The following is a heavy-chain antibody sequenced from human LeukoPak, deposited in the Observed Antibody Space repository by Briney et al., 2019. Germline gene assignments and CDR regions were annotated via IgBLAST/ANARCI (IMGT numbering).Heavy chain of an antibody. J-gene: IGHJ4*02. CDR1: GYTCTGYY. CDR2: INPNSGGT. Sequence: ASVKVSCKASGYTCTGYYMHWVRQAPGQGLEWMGWINPNSGGTNYAQKFQGRVTMTRDTSISTAYMELSRLRSDDTAVYYCARGFVAATPYPHDYWGQGTLVTVSS. CDR3: ARGFVAATPYPHDY. D-gene: IGHD2-15*01. V-gene: IGHV1-2*02.